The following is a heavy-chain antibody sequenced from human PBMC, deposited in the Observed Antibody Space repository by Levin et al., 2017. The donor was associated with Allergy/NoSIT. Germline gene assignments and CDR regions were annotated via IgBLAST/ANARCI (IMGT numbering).Heavy chain of an antibody. D-gene: IGHD4-11*01. CDR3: AKPYGNYVRPHFAY. V-gene: IGHV3-23*01. CDR1: GFTFSSYA. Sequence: LSLTCAASGFTFSSYAMSWVRQAPGKGLEWVSVISDSGGNTYYADSVKGRFTISRDNSKNTLYLQMNSLRAEDTAVYYCAKPYGNYVRPHFAYWGQGTLVTVSS. J-gene: IGHJ4*02. CDR2: ISDSGGNT.